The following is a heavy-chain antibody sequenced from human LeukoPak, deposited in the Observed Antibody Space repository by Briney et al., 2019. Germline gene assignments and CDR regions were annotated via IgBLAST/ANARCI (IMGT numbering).Heavy chain of an antibody. CDR1: GGSISSYY. V-gene: IGHV4-59*01. J-gene: IGHJ4*02. CDR2: IYYSGST. Sequence: PSETLSLTCTVSGGSISSYYWSWIRQPPGKGLEWIGYIYYSGSTNYNPSLKSRVTISVDTSKNQFSLKLSSVTAADTAVYYCARVHGGVNDYWGQGTLVTVSS. D-gene: IGHD3-16*01. CDR3: ARVHGGVNDY.